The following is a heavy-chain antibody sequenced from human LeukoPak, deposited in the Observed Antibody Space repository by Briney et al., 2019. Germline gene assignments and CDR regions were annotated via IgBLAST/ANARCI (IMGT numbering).Heavy chain of an antibody. Sequence: GEALQISCKGSGYSFNTYWFAWGRRMPGKGREWMGIIFPGDSDTRYSPSFQGQVTITADKSTSTTYLQWDTLRASDTAIYYCARAGFGGNSGQFDFWGQGTLVTVSS. J-gene: IGHJ4*02. CDR1: GYSFNTYW. CDR3: ARAGFGGNSGQFDF. V-gene: IGHV5-51*01. CDR2: IFPGDSDT. D-gene: IGHD4-23*01.